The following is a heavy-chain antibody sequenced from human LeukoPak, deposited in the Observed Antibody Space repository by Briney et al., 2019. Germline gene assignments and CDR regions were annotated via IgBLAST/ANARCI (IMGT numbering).Heavy chain of an antibody. J-gene: IGHJ6*03. D-gene: IGHD5-12*01. CDR2: INPSGGST. V-gene: IGHV1-46*01. CDR1: GYTFTSYY. Sequence: ASVKVSCKASGYTFTSYYMHWVRQAPGQGLEWMGIINPSGGSTSYAQKFQGRATMTRDMSTSTVYMELSSLRSEDTAVCYCVRIYSGYDYRYYYYYMDVWAKGPRSPSP. CDR3: VRIYSGYDYRYYYYYMDV.